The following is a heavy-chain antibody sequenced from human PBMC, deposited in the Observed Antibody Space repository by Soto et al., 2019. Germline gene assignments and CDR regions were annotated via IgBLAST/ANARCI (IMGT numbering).Heavy chain of an antibody. V-gene: IGHV3-20*04. CDR2: INWNGDSR. CDR1: GFSFDEYG. CDR3: ARDYILSRSWYGASNRFDP. J-gene: IGHJ5*02. D-gene: IGHD3-9*01. Sequence: QLVESGGRVVRPGGSLRLSCAASGFSFDEYGMNWVRQAPGKGLEWVAGINWNGDSRSYADSVTGRFTISRDNAKKSLYLQMNSLRVEDTASYYCARDYILSRSWYGASNRFDPWGQGTQVTVSS.